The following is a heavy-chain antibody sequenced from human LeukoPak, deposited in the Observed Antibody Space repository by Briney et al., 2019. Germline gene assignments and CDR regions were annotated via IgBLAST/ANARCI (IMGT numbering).Heavy chain of an antibody. CDR1: GFPFSNSC. Sequence: PGGSLRLSCAASGFPFSNSCMSWVRQAPGKGLEWVGCIKSKTDGGTTDYAAPVKGRFTISRDDSKNTLYLQMNSLKTEDTAVYYCTIERVAGLFDWGQGTLVTVSS. CDR2: IKSKTDGGTT. CDR3: TIERVAGLFD. J-gene: IGHJ4*02. V-gene: IGHV3-15*01. D-gene: IGHD3-3*01.